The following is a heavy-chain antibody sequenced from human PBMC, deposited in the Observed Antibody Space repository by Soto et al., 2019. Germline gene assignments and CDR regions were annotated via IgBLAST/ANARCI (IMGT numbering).Heavy chain of an antibody. D-gene: IGHD2-15*01. V-gene: IGHV3-21*01. CDR1: GFTFSSYS. Sequence: EVQLVESGGGLVKPGGSLRLSCAASGFTFSSYSMNWVRQAPGKGLEWVSSISSASTSLYYADSVKGRFTISRDNAKNSLYLQMNSLGAEATAVYYCARARGSATGYDDYWGQGTLVTVSS. J-gene: IGHJ4*02. CDR2: ISSASTSL. CDR3: ARARGSATGYDDY.